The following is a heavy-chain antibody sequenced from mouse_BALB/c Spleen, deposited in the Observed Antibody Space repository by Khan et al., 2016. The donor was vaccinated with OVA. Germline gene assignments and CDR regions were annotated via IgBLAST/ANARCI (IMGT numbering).Heavy chain of an antibody. J-gene: IGHJ2*01. CDR3: TRPAYDGYYDY. V-gene: IGHV1S137*01. D-gene: IGHD2-3*01. Sequence: QVQLKESGPELVRPGVSVKISCKGSGYTFTDYAMHWVKQSHAKSLEWIGLSSTYSGNTNYKQKFKGKATMTVDKSSSTADMELARLTSEDSAIYYCTRPAYDGYYDYWGQGTTLTVSS. CDR2: SSTYSGNT. CDR1: GYTFTDYA.